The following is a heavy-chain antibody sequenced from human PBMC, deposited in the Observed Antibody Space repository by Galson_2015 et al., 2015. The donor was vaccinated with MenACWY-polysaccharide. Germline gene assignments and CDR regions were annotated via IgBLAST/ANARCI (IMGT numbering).Heavy chain of an antibody. D-gene: IGHD4-17*01. V-gene: IGHV7-4-1*02. Sequence: SVKVSCKASGYTFTSYAMNWVRQAPGQGLEWMGWINTNTGNPTYAQGFTGRFVFYLDASVSQAYLQISSLKAEDTAVYYCARDPKQKPTTVPTGRFDYWGQGTLVTVSS. CDR1: GYTFTSYA. CDR3: ARDPKQKPTTVPTGRFDY. J-gene: IGHJ4*02. CDR2: INTNTGNP.